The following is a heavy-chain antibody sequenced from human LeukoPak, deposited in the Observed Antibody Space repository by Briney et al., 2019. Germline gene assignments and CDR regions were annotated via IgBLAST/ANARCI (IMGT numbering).Heavy chain of an antibody. Sequence: GGSLRLSCAASGFTFDDFAMHWVRQAPGKGPEWVSSISWDSGNKRYADSVRGRFTISRDNAKNSLYLQMNSLGPEDTAFYYCAKEESFHDKVFDYWGQGTLVTVSP. CDR1: GFTFDDFA. CDR3: AKEESFHDKVFDY. J-gene: IGHJ4*02. D-gene: IGHD5/OR15-5a*01. V-gene: IGHV3-9*01. CDR2: ISWDSGNK.